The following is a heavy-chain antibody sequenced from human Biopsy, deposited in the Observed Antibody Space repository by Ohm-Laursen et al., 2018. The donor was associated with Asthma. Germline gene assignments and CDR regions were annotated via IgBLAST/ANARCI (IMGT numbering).Heavy chain of an antibody. D-gene: IGHD3-3*01. Sequence: RSLRLSCTASGFTFSSYGMHWVRQAPGKGLEWVAVISYDGSNKYYADSVKGRFTISRDNSKNTLYLQMNSLRDEDTAVYYCARMITIFGVVSRGMDVWGQGTTVTVSS. CDR1: GFTFSSYG. CDR3: ARMITIFGVVSRGMDV. V-gene: IGHV3-30*03. J-gene: IGHJ6*02. CDR2: ISYDGSNK.